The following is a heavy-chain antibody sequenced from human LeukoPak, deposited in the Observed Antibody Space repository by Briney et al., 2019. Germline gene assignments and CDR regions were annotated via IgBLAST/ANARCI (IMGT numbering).Heavy chain of an antibody. CDR2: ITDSGST. J-gene: IGHJ4*02. CDR1: GGSISRGAYF. CDR3: ARGLVY. V-gene: IGHV4-31*03. Sequence: PSETLSLTCTVSGGSISRGAYFWNWIRQHPGKGLEWIGYITDSGSTYYNPSLKSRATISVDTSKNQFSLRLTSVTAADTAVYYCARGLVYWGQGTLVTVSS. D-gene: IGHD2-8*02.